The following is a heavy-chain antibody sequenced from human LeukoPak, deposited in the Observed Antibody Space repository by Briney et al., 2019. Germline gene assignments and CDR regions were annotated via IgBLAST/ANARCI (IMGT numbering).Heavy chain of an antibody. J-gene: IGHJ4*02. CDR3: ARSPPRWLQFSYFDY. CDR2: ISSRSSTI. CDR1: GFTFSSYS. V-gene: IGHV3-48*01. Sequence: AGGSLRLSCAASGFTFSSYSMSWVRQAPGKGLEWVSYISSRSSTIYYADSVKGRFTISRDNAKNSLYLQMNSLRAEDTAVYYCARSPPRWLQFSYFDYWGQGTLVTVSS. D-gene: IGHD5-24*01.